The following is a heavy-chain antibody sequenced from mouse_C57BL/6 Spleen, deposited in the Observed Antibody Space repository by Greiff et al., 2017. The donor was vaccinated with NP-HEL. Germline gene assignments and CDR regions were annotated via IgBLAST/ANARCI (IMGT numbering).Heavy chain of an antibody. CDR3: ARSDYYGREGYFDV. CDR1: GYTFTSYW. J-gene: IGHJ1*03. CDR2: IYPGSGST. D-gene: IGHD1-1*01. Sequence: QVQLQQPGAELVKPGASVKMSCKASGYTFTSYWITWVKQRPGQGLEWIGDIYPGSGSTNYNEKFKSKATLTVDTSSSTAYMQLSSLTSEDSAVYYGARSDYYGREGYFDVWGTGTTVTVSS. V-gene: IGHV1-55*01.